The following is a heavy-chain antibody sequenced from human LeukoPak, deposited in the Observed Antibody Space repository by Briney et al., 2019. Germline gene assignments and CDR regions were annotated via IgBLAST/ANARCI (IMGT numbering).Heavy chain of an antibody. J-gene: IGHJ4*02. CDR1: GYTFSTSG. CDR2: ISPYNGNT. CDR3: ARLPGGYEFDY. Sequence: ASVNVSCKASGYTFSTSGITWVRQAPGQGLEWMGWISPYNGNTKSAQKFQGRVTMTTDTSTSTAYMELRSLRSDDTAVYYCARLPGGYEFDYWGQGTLVTVSS. V-gene: IGHV1-18*01. D-gene: IGHD5-12*01.